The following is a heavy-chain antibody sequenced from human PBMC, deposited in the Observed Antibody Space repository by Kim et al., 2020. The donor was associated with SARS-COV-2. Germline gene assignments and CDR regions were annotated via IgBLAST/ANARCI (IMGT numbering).Heavy chain of an antibody. Sequence: GSTNYHPSLKSRVTISVDTSKTQFSLKLSSVTAADTAVYYCARENRGFDPWGQGTLVTVSS. CDR2: GST. CDR3: ARENRGFDP. V-gene: IGHV4-59*01. J-gene: IGHJ5*02.